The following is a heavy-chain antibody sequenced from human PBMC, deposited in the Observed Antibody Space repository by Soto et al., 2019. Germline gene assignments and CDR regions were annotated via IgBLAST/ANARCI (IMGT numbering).Heavy chain of an antibody. CDR2: IYYSGST. D-gene: IGHD3-3*01. CDR3: ARGIPHDFWSAPGQEAYNWFDP. J-gene: IGHJ5*02. Sequence: SETLSLTCTVSGGSISSYYWSWIRQPPGKGLEWIGYIYYSGSTNYNPSLKSRVTISVDTSKNQFSLKLSSVTAADTAVYYCARGIPHDFWSAPGQEAYNWFDPWGQGTLVTVSS. V-gene: IGHV4-59*01. CDR1: GGSISSYY.